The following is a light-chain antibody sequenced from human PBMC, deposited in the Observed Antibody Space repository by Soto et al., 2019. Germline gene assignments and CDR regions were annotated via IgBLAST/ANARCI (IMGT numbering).Light chain of an antibody. CDR3: AVWDDSLRGWV. CDR1: FSNIGSNY. V-gene: IGLV1-47*02. J-gene: IGLJ3*02. Sequence: QSVLTQPPSASGTPGQRVTISCSGRFSNIGSNYVYWYQQLPGTAPKLLIFTNDQRTSGVPGRFSGSKSGTSASLAISGLRSEDEAYYYCAVWDDSLRGWVFGGGTKLTVL. CDR2: TND.